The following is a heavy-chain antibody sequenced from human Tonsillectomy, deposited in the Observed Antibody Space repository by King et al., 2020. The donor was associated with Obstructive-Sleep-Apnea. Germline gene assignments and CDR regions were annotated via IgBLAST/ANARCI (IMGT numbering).Heavy chain of an antibody. J-gene: IGHJ4*02. Sequence: QLQESGPGLVKPSETLSLTCTVSGGSISSYYWSWIRQPPGKGLEWIGYIYYSGSTNYNASLKSRVTISVDTSRNQFSLKLSSVTAADTAVYYCARASYQPTCFDYWGQGTLVTVSS. CDR1: GGSISSYY. V-gene: IGHV4-59*01. D-gene: IGHD2-2*01. CDR3: ARASYQPTCFDY. CDR2: IYYSGST.